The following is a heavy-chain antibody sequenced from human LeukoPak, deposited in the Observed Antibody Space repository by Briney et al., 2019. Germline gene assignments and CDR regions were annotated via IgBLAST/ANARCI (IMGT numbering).Heavy chain of an antibody. J-gene: IGHJ3*02. CDR3: ARAMIVAAGTGAFDI. Sequence: GGSLRLSCAASGFIFNTYAMTWVRLSSGKGLEWVSAFSATDGSTQYADSLKGRFTISRDNSKNTLYLQMNNLRAEDTGLYYCARAMIVAAGTGAFDIWGQGTMVTVSS. CDR1: GFIFNTYA. D-gene: IGHD6-13*01. V-gene: IGHV3-23*01. CDR2: FSATDGST.